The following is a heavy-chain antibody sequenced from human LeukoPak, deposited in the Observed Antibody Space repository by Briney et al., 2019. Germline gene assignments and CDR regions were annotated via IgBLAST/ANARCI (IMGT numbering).Heavy chain of an antibody. CDR2: ISSSSSYI. Sequence: GGSLRLSCAASGFTFSSYGMHWVRQAPGKGLEWVSSISSSSSYIYYADSVKGRFTISRDNAKNSLYLQMNSLRAEDTAVYYCARSYSSSSRWFDPWGQGTLVTVSS. CDR3: ARSYSSSSRWFDP. J-gene: IGHJ5*02. V-gene: IGHV3-21*01. CDR1: GFTFSSYG. D-gene: IGHD6-6*01.